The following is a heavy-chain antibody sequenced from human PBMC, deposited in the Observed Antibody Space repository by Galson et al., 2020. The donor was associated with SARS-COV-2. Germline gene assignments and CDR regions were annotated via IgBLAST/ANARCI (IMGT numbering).Heavy chain of an antibody. V-gene: IGHV3-72*01. CDR1: GFTFNDHF. D-gene: IGHD3-10*01. Sequence: GESLKLSCIASGFTFNDHFMDWVRQAPGKGLEWVARIRNKDNSYSTEYAASVKRRFTISRDDSKNSVHLQASGLKTEDTAVYYGARDWFGAGDYWGQGTLVTVSS. CDR3: ARDWFGAGDY. J-gene: IGHJ4*02. CDR2: IRNKDNSYST.